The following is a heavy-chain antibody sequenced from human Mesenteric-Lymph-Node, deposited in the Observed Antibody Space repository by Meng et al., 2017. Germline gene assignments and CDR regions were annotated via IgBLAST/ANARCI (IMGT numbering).Heavy chain of an antibody. J-gene: IGHJ1*01. CDR3: ARAGIAAAGIEVYFQH. Sequence: QPQLQAQALGLCTPPEPLSLSCSVSGRSNSTSGYYWGWIRQPAGKGLEWIGSIGHSGTTYYTPSLRRRVTVSIDTSKNQFSLKLSSVTAADTAVYYCARAGIAAAGIEVYFQHWGQGTLVTVSS. V-gene: IGHV4-39*07. CDR1: GRSNSTSGYY. D-gene: IGHD6-13*01. CDR2: IGHSGTT.